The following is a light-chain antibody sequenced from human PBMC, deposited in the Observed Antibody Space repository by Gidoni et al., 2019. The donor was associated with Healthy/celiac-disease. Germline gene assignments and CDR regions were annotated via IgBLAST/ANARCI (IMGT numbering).Light chain of an antibody. CDR2: EVS. V-gene: IGLV2-23*02. J-gene: IGLJ3*02. Sequence: QPPLPQPASVSGSPGHPITISCTGTSSDVGSYNLVSWYQQHPGKAPKLMIYEVSKRPSGVSNRFSGSKSGNTASLTISGLQAEDEADYYCCSYAGSSTFWVFGGGTKLTVL. CDR3: CSYAGSSTFWV. CDR1: SSDVGSYNL.